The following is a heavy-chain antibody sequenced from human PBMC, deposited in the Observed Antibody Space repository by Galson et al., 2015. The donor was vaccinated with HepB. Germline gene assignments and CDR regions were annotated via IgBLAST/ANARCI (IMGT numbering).Heavy chain of an antibody. CDR2: IKQDGSEK. CDR1: GFTFSSYW. Sequence: SLRLSCAASGFTFSSYWMSWVRRAPGKGLEWVANIKQDGSEKYYVDSVKGRFTISRDNAKNSLYLQMNSLRAEDTAVYYCARDFEYYDFWSPAPGWDYWGQGTLVTVSS. D-gene: IGHD3-3*01. J-gene: IGHJ4*02. V-gene: IGHV3-7*03. CDR3: ARDFEYYDFWSPAPGWDY.